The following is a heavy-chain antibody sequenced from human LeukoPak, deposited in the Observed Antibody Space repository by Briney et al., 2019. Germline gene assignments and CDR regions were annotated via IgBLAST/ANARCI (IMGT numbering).Heavy chain of an antibody. CDR3: ARVTDYYDSSGYAGLDAFDI. CDR2: INHSGST. J-gene: IGHJ3*02. CDR1: GGSFSGYY. V-gene: IGHV4-34*01. D-gene: IGHD3-22*01. Sequence: PSETLSLTCAVYGGSFSGYYWSWIRQPPGKGLEWIGEINHSGSTNYNPSLKSRVTISVDTSKNQFSLKLSSVTAADTAVYYCARVTDYYDSSGYAGLDAFDIWGQGTMVTVSS.